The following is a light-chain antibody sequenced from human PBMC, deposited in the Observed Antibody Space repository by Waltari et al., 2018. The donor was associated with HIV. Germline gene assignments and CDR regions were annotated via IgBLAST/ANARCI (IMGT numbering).Light chain of an antibody. CDR1: QSVSGRY. CDR2: GAS. V-gene: IGKV3-20*01. J-gene: IGKJ3*01. CDR3: QQFDRSPLT. Sequence: EIVLTQSPGTLSLSPGERATLSCRASQSVSGRYLAWYQQKPGQAPRLLIYGASSRATGIPDRFSGSGSGTDFTLTISRLEPEDFAVYYCQQFDRSPLTFGPGTKVDVK.